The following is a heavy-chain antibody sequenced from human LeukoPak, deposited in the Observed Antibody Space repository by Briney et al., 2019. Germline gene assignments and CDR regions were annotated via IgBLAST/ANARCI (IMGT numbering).Heavy chain of an antibody. CDR1: GGSFSGYY. CDR3: ARVTLIYYYGMDV. Sequence: PETLSLTCAVYGGSFSGYYWSWIRQPPGKGLEWIGEINHSGSTNYNPSLKSRVTISVDTSKNQFSLKLSSVTAADTAVYYCARVTLIYYYGMDVWGQGTTVTVSS. V-gene: IGHV4-34*01. CDR2: INHSGST. D-gene: IGHD2/OR15-2a*01. J-gene: IGHJ6*02.